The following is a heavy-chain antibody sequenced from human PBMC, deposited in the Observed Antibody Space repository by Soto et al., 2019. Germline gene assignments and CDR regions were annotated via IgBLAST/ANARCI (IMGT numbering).Heavy chain of an antibody. CDR2: IYYSGST. Sequence: TSETLSLTCTVSGGSVSSGSYYWSWIRQPPGKGLEWIGYIYYSGSTNYNPSLKSRVTISVDTSKNQFSLKLSSVTAADTAVYYCARGTAMVRSNLDYCYYGMDVWGQGTTVTVSS. V-gene: IGHV4-61*01. CDR3: ARGTAMVRSNLDYCYYGMDV. J-gene: IGHJ6*02. D-gene: IGHD5-18*01. CDR1: GGSVSSGSYY.